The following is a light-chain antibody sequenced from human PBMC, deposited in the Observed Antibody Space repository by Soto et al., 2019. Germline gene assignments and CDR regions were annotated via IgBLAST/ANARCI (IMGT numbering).Light chain of an antibody. CDR3: KQYYYTPVT. J-gene: IGKJ5*01. CDR1: QSVLYSSNNKNY. V-gene: IGKV4-1*01. CDR2: WAS. Sequence: DFVMTQSPDSLAVSLGERATINCKSSQSVLYSSNNKNYLAWYQQKPGQPPKLLIYWASTRESGVPDRFSGSGSGTDFTLTISSLQAEDVAVYYCKQYYYTPVTFGQGKRLEIK.